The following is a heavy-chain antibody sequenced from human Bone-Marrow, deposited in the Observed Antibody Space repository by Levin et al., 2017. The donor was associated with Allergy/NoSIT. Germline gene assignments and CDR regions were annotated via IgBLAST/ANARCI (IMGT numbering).Heavy chain of an antibody. D-gene: IGHD6-19*01. CDR2: TRNKANIYTT. J-gene: IGHJ4*02. CDR3: AREGDSSAYYIDFDY. Sequence: SGGSLRLSCAASGFSFNDHSMNWVRQAPGKGLEWVGRTRNKANIYTTEYAASVKGRFTISRDDSRSSLFLQMNSLQTEDTAVYYCAREGDSSAYYIDFDYWGQGTLVTVSS. CDR1: GFSFNDHS. V-gene: IGHV3-72*01.